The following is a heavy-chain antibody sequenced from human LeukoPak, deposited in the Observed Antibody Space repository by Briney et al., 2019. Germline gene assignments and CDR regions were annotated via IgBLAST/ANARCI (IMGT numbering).Heavy chain of an antibody. J-gene: IGHJ6*03. CDR3: ARHLIKDSVVVVGEPRSNYMDV. CDR1: GYTFTNYY. V-gene: IGHV1-46*01. D-gene: IGHD2-2*01. CDR2: LSPNDGTS. Sequence: GASVKVSCKASGYTFTNYYMHWVRQAPGQGLEWMGILSPNDGTSNYAQKFEGRVTMTRDTSTSTVYMELSGLRSEDTAVHYCARHLIKDSVVVVGEPRSNYMDVWGKGTTVTVSS.